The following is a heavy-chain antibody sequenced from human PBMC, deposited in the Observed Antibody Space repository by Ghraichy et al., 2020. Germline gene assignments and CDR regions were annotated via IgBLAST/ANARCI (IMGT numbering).Heavy chain of an antibody. CDR2: IFHSGDT. CDR1: GGSITSGHW. CDR3: ARRPKWGLVVPEYYCAFDV. Sequence: SETLSLTCGVSGGSITSGHWWSWVRQTPGKGPEWIGEIFHSGDTNFNPSLKSRVTISLDKSKSQFSLEVTSMTAADTAVYYCARRPKWGLVVPEYYCAFDVWGQGTTVTVSS. J-gene: IGHJ6*02. V-gene: IGHV4-4*02. D-gene: IGHD1-26*01.